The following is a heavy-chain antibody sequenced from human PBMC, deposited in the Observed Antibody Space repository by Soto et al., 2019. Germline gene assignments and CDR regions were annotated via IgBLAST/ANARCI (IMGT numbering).Heavy chain of an antibody. CDR1: RGSISSYSFY. CDR3: VRLRPRVAAAGLFDS. V-gene: IGHV4-39*01. CDR2: IFYSGST. D-gene: IGHD6-13*01. Sequence: KTSETLSLTCTVSRGSISSYSFYWGWVRQPPGKGLEWIGTIFYSGSTYYNPSLESRVTMSVDTSKSQFSLRLSSVTAADTAVYFCVRLRPRVAAAGLFDSWSQGTLVTVSS. J-gene: IGHJ4*02.